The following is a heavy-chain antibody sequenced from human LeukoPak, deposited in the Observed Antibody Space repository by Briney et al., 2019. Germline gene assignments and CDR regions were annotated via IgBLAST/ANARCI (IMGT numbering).Heavy chain of an antibody. Sequence: TGGSLRLSCAASGFTVSSNYMSWVRQAPGKGLEWVSVIYSGGSTYYADSVKGRFTISRDNSKNTQYLQMNSLRAEDTAVYYCASSGKVGATSSYYYMDVWGKGTTVTISS. CDR1: GFTVSSNY. D-gene: IGHD1-26*01. CDR3: ASSGKVGATSSYYYMDV. CDR2: IYSGGST. V-gene: IGHV3-53*01. J-gene: IGHJ6*03.